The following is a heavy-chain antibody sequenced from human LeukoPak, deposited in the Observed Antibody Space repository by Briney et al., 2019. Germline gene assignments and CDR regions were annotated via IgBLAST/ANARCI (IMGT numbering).Heavy chain of an antibody. Sequence: GGSLRLSCAASGFTFSSYGMHWVRQAPGKGLEWVAFIRYDGSNKYYADSVKGRFTISRDNSKNTLYLQMNSLRAEDTAVYYCASPIMITFGGSAFDIWGQGTMVTVSS. CDR3: ASPIMITFGGSAFDI. D-gene: IGHD3-16*01. V-gene: IGHV3-30*02. CDR1: GFTFSSYG. CDR2: IRYDGSNK. J-gene: IGHJ3*02.